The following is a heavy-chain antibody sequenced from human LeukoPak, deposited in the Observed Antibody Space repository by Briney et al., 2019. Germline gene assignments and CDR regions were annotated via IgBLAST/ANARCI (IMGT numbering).Heavy chain of an antibody. V-gene: IGHV1-18*01. J-gene: IGHJ4*02. CDR1: GYTFTSYG. D-gene: IGHD3-10*01. CDR3: ARDSGTMVRGAKTVTPGYY. CDR2: ISAYNGNT. Sequence: GASVTVSCKASGYTFTSYGISWVRQAPGQGLEWMGWISAYNGNTNYAQKLKGRVTITTDTSTSTAYMELRSLRSDDTAVYYCARDSGTMVRGAKTVTPGYYWGQGTLVTVS.